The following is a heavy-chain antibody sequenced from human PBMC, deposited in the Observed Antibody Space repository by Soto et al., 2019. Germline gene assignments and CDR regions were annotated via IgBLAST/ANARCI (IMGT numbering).Heavy chain of an antibody. CDR1: EFTFSNYA. D-gene: IGHD3-22*01. Sequence: EVQLLESGGGLVQPGGSLRLSCAASEFTFSNYAMSWVRQAPGKGLEWVSAISYGGGTTYYADSVKGRFTISRDNSKNTLYRQRNSLRAEDTAVYYCAKNPGYYYDSTGYHFDYWGQGTLVTVSS. CDR3: AKNPGYYYDSTGYHFDY. V-gene: IGHV3-23*01. CDR2: ISYGGGTT. J-gene: IGHJ4*02.